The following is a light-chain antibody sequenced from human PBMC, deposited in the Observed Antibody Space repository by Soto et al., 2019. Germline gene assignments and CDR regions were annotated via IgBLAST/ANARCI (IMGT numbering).Light chain of an antibody. CDR2: KAS. Sequence: DIQMTQSPSTLSASVGDRVTITCRASQSISSWSAWYQQKPGKAPKLLIYKASSLESGVPSRFSGSGSGTEFTLTISSLQPDDFATYYCQRYNSVWAFGQGTKVDIK. CDR1: QSISSW. CDR3: QRYNSVWA. V-gene: IGKV1-5*03. J-gene: IGKJ1*01.